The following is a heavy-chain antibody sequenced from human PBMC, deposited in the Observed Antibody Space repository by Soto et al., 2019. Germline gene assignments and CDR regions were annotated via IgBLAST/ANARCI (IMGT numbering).Heavy chain of an antibody. D-gene: IGHD2-21*02. CDR2: ISSSSSYI. J-gene: IGHJ5*02. CDR3: ARNKDDIVVVTPFDP. Sequence: GGSLSLSCAASGFTFSSYSMNWVRQAPGKGLEWVSSISSSSSYIYYADSVKGRFTISRDNAKNSLYLQMNSLRSDDTAVYYCARNKDDIVVVTPFDPWGQGTLVTRLL. V-gene: IGHV3-21*04. CDR1: GFTFSSYS.